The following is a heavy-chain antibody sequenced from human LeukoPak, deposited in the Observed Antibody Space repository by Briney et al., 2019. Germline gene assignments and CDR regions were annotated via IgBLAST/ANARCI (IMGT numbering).Heavy chain of an antibody. Sequence: SETLSLTRTVSGASLSIGSDCCTCVRQPAGKGLGWIGRMHSSGRTSYRPSLKSRVTIPVDTSKNQFSLKLSSVNAADTAVYDCARGLRGYSYGYVPWEVSYYMDVWGKGTTVTISS. CDR3: ARGLRGYSYGYVPWEVSYYMDV. CDR2: MHSSGRT. D-gene: IGHD5-18*01. J-gene: IGHJ6*03. CDR1: GASLSIGSDC. V-gene: IGHV4-61*02.